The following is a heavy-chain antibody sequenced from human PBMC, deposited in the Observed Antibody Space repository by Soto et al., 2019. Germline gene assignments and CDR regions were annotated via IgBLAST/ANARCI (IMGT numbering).Heavy chain of an antibody. J-gene: IGHJ6*02. Sequence: QVQLQESGPGLVKPSETLSLTCTVSGGFVNSDTHSWSWIRQTPGKRLEWIGFIYSGGSTKNPSLRSRVTTSVDTSKNPCSLKLRSVIVADTAVYHCARFVRSCSATTCSTRADVWGQGITVTVSS. CDR2: IYSGGST. V-gene: IGHV4-61*01. CDR3: ARFVRSCSATTCSTRADV. CDR1: GGFVNSDTHS. D-gene: IGHD2-2*01.